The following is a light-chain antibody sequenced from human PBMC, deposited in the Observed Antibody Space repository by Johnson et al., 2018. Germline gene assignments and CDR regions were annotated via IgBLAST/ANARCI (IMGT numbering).Light chain of an antibody. CDR1: SSNIGNNY. V-gene: IGLV1-51*02. CDR3: GHWDSSLSAGNV. CDR2: ENN. J-gene: IGLJ1*01. Sequence: QSVLTQPPSVSAAPGQKVTISCSGSSSNIGNNYVSWYQQLPGTAPKLLIYENNKRPSGIPDRFSGSKSGTSATLGITGLQTGDEVDYYCGHWDSSLSAGNVFGTGTKVTVL.